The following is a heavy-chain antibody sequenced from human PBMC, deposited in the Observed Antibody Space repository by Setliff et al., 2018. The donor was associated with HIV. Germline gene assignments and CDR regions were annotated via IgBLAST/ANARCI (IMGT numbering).Heavy chain of an antibody. CDR2: IRNKKNGGTT. CDR3: TTIYGSGSYEFDY. J-gene: IGHJ4*02. V-gene: IGHV3-15*01. Sequence: GGSLRLSCAAAGFTFSNAWMTWVRQAPGKGLEWVARIRNKKNGGTTYYAAPVEGRFTISRDDSKNTLSLQMNSLKTEDTAVYYCTTIYGSGSYEFDYWGQGTLVTVSS. D-gene: IGHD3-10*01. CDR1: GFTFSNAW.